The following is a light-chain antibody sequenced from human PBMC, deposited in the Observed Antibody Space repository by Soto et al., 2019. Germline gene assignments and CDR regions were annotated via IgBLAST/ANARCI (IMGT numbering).Light chain of an antibody. CDR2: WAS. J-gene: IGKJ2*01. V-gene: IGKV4-1*01. CDR3: QQYYTVPYT. CDR1: QSVFYSINNENY. Sequence: SPLSCWSSQSVFYSINNENYLAWYQQKPGQPPKLLIYWASARESGVPDRFSGSGSGTDFTLTISSLQAEDVAVYYCQQYYTVPYTFGQGTKLEIK.